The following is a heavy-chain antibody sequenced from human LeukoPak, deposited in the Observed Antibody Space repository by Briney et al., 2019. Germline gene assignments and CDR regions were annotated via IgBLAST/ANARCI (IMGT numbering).Heavy chain of an antibody. CDR3: ATFYSNSLYFDY. V-gene: IGHV4-4*09. CDR2: IYTSGST. CDR1: GGSISTYY. Sequence: PSETLSLNCTVSGGSISTYYWSWIRQSPGKGLEWIGYIYTSGSTNYNPSLRSRVTISVDTSKDQLSLKLSSVTAADTAVYYCATFYSNSLYFDYWGQGTLVTVSS. D-gene: IGHD4-11*01. J-gene: IGHJ4*02.